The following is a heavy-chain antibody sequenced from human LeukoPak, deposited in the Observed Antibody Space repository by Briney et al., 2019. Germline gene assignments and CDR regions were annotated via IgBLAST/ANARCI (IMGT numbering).Heavy chain of an antibody. CDR1: GFTFSSYA. CDR2: ISYDGSNK. J-gene: IGHJ6*03. CDR3: ARGCSSTSCYTPYYYMDV. D-gene: IGHD2-2*02. V-gene: IGHV3-30-3*01. Sequence: PGGSLRLSCTASGFTFSSYAMHWVRQAPGKGLEWVAVISYDGSNKYYADSVKGRFTISRDNSKNTLYLQMNSLRAEDTAVYYCARGCSSTSCYTPYYYMDVWGKGTTVTVSS.